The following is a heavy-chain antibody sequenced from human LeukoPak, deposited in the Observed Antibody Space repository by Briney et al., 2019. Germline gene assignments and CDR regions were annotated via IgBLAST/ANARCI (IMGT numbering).Heavy chain of an antibody. V-gene: IGHV4-39*01. CDR3: ARGGSYYYDSSGYYYGY. J-gene: IGHJ4*02. Sequence: SETLSLTCTVSGGYISSSSYYWGWIRQPAGKGLEWIGSIYYSGSTYYNPSLKSRVTISVDTSKNQFSLKLSSVTAADTAVYYCARGGSYYYDSSGYYYGYWGQGTLVTVSS. CDR2: IYYSGST. D-gene: IGHD3-22*01. CDR1: GGYISSSSYY.